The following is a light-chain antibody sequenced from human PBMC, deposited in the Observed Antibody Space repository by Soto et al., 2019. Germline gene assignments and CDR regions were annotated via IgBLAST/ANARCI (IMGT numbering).Light chain of an antibody. J-gene: IGKJ1*01. CDR2: GAS. V-gene: IGKV3-15*01. CDR3: QQHNNWPPWT. CDR1: QSVSSN. Sequence: EILMTPSPATMSVSPVEKATLSCRASQSVSSNLAWYQQKPGQAPRLLMYGASNRDTGIPARFSGSGSGTEFTLTIRSLQSEDFAVYYCQQHNNWPPWTCGQGTQVDI.